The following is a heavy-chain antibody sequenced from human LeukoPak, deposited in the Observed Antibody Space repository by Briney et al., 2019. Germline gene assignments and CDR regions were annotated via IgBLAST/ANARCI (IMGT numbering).Heavy chain of an antibody. J-gene: IGHJ3*02. Sequence: PGGSLRLSCAASGFTFSSYEMNWVRQAPGKGLEWVSYISSSGSTIYYADSVKGRFTISRDNAKNSLYLQMNSLRAEDTAVYYCAKFFTGEYVRAFDIWGQGTMVTVSP. CDR3: AKFFTGEYVRAFDI. D-gene: IGHD3-10*02. CDR1: GFTFSSYE. CDR2: ISSSGSTI. V-gene: IGHV3-48*03.